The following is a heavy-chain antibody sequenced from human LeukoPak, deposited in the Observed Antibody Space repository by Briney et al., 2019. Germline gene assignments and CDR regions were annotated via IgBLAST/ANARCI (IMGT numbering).Heavy chain of an antibody. CDR3: ARGIVVVPAAMMVRGVAPLYFDS. D-gene: IGHD2-2*01. CDR2: IYYSGSA. CDR1: GDSISSTSYY. J-gene: IGHJ4*02. V-gene: IGHV4-39*07. Sequence: SETLSLTCTVSGDSISSTSYYWGWIRQPPGKGLEWIGSIYYSGSAYFNPALKSRVTISVDTSDNQFSLKLSSVTAADTAVYYCARGIVVVPAAMMVRGVAPLYFDSWGQGTLVTVSS.